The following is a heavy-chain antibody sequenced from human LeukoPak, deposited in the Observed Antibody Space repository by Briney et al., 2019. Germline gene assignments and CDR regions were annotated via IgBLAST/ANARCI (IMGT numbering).Heavy chain of an antibody. CDR3: ARESSSSWSVPGYYFDY. D-gene: IGHD6-13*01. CDR2: ISAYNGNT. CDR1: GYTFTSYG. Sequence: ASVKVSCKASGYTFTSYGISWVRQAPGQGLEWMGWISAYNGNTNYAQKPQGRVTMTTDTSTSTAYMELRSLRSDDTAVYYCARESSSSWSVPGYYFDYWGQGTLVTVSS. J-gene: IGHJ4*02. V-gene: IGHV1-18*01.